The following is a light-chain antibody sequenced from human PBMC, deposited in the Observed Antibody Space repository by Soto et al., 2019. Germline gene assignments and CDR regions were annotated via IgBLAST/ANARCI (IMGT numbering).Light chain of an antibody. J-gene: IGKJ1*01. Sequence: DIQLTPSPATLSSAFVFTVTLAYMASQNIRNLLAWYQQKPGKAPKLLISKASSLQNGVPSRFSGSGSGTDFTLTISSLQPDDFATYYCQQYNPYSPWTFGQGTKVDIK. CDR2: KAS. CDR3: QQYNPYSPWT. V-gene: IGKV1-5*03. CDR1: QNIRNL.